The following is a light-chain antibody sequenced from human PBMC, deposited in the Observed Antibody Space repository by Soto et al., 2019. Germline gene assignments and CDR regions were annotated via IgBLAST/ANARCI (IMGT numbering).Light chain of an antibody. CDR1: QSISSSH. Sequence: EIVLTQSPGTLSLSPGERATLSCRASQSISSSHLAWYQQKPGQAPRLLMYGASSRATGIPDRFSGSGSGTDFTLTISRREPEDFAVYYCQHYGSSPYTFGEGTKLEIK. V-gene: IGKV3-20*01. CDR2: GAS. J-gene: IGKJ2*01. CDR3: QHYGSSPYT.